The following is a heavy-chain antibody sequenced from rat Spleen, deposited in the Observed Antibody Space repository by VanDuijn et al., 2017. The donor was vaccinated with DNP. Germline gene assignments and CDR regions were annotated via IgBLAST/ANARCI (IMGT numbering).Heavy chain of an antibody. Sequence: EVQLVESGGGLVQPGRSLKLSCAASGFTFSNYDMAWVRQAPTKGLEWVASISPSGGSTYYRDSVKGRFTISRDNAKSTLYLQMDSLRSEDTATYYCATRPMDAWGQGTSVTVSS. CDR3: ATRPMDA. CDR2: ISPSGGST. J-gene: IGHJ4*01. V-gene: IGHV5-19*01. CDR1: GFTFSNYD.